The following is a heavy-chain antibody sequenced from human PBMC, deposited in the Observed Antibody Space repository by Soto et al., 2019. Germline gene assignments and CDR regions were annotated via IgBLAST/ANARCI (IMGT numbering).Heavy chain of an antibody. J-gene: IGHJ5*02. CDR3: ARAPEDIVLMVYAIPDNFWFDP. V-gene: IGHV3-11*06. CDR2: ISSSSSYT. CDR1: GFTFSDYY. Sequence: GGSLRLSCAASGFTFSDYYMSWIRQAPGKGLEWVSYISSSSSYTNYADSVKGRFTISRDNAKNSLYLQMNSLRAEDTAVYYCARAPEDIVLMVYAIPDNFWFDPWGQGTLVTVSS. D-gene: IGHD2-8*01.